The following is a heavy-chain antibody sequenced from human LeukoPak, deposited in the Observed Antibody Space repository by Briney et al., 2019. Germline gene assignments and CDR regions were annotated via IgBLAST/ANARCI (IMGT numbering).Heavy chain of an antibody. V-gene: IGHV3-7*01. D-gene: IGHD3-10*01. J-gene: IGHJ4*02. CDR1: GFTFSSYW. CDR2: IKHDGSDK. CDR3: ARHLWFGEFPYYFDQ. Sequence: WGSLRLSCAASGFTFSSYWMSWVRQAPGKGLEWVANIKHDGSDKYYVDSVKGRFTISRDNAKNSLYLQMNSLRAEDTAMYYCARHLWFGEFPYYFDQWGQGTLRTVSS.